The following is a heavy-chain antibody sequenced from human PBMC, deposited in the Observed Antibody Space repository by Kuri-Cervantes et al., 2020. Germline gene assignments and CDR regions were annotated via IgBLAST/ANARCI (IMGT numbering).Heavy chain of an antibody. J-gene: IGHJ5*02. CDR1: GFTFSSYG. CDR3: ARDRYSGGRAFDP. V-gene: IGHV3-33*08. CDR2: IWYDGSNK. D-gene: IGHD2-15*01. Sequence: GGSLRLSCAASGFTFSSYGMHWVRQAPGKGLEWVAVIWYDGSNKYYADSVKGRFTISRDNSKNTLYLQMNSLRAEDTAVYYCARDRYSGGRAFDPWGQGTLVTVSS.